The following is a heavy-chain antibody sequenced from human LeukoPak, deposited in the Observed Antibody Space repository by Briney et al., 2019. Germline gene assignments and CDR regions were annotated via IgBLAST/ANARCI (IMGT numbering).Heavy chain of an antibody. CDR1: GYTFTGYY. CDR2: INPNSGGT. CDR3: ARDRFGCSSTSCYYGY. J-gene: IGHJ4*02. D-gene: IGHD2-2*01. V-gene: IGHV1-2*02. Sequence: ASVKVSCKASGYTFTGYYMHWVRQAPGQGLEWMGWINPNSGGTNYAQKFQGRVTMTRDTSISTAYMELGRLRSDDTAVYYCARDRFGCSSTSCYYGYWGQGTLVTVSS.